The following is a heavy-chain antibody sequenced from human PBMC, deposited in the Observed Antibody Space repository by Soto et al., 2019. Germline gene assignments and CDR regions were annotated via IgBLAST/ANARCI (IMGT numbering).Heavy chain of an antibody. J-gene: IGHJ4*02. D-gene: IGHD2-21*02. CDR2: ISAYNGNT. Sequence: QVQLVEPGAGVKRPGPSVRVSCKASGYTFTIFGISWVRQAPGKGLEWLGWISAYNGNTNYAQNFQGKVTMTTDTSTSTAYMELRSLRSDDTAVYYCARGVTAIDYWGQGTLVTVSS. CDR1: GYTFTIFG. CDR3: ARGVTAIDY. V-gene: IGHV1-18*01.